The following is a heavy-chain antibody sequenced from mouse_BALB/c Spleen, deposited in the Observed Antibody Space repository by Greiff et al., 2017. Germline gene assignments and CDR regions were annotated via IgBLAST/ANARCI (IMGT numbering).Heavy chain of an antibody. CDR3: VRHGYDGGFDY. J-gene: IGHJ2*01. D-gene: IGHD2-2*01. CDR2: IRSKSNNYAT. Sequence: GGGLVQPTGSLKLSCAASGFTFNTYAMNWVRQAPGKGLEWVARIRSKSNNYATYYADSVKDRFTISRDDSQSMLYLQMNNLKTEDTAMYYCVRHGYDGGFDYWGQGTTLTVSS. CDR1: GFTFNTYA. V-gene: IGHV10-1*02.